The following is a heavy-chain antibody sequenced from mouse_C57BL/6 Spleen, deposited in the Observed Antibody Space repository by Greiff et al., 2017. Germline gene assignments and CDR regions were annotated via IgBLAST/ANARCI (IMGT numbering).Heavy chain of an antibody. J-gene: IGHJ3*01. CDR3: TGRGNGYYGFAY. V-gene: IGHV6-3*01. Sequence: EVKVEESGGGLVQPGGSMKLSCVASGFTFSNYWMNWVRQSPEKGLEWVAQIRLKSDNYATHYAESVKGRFTISRDDSKSSFYLQMNNLRAEDTGIYYCTGRGNGYYGFAYWGQGTLVTVSA. CDR1: GFTFSNYW. D-gene: IGHD2-3*01. CDR2: IRLKSDNYAT.